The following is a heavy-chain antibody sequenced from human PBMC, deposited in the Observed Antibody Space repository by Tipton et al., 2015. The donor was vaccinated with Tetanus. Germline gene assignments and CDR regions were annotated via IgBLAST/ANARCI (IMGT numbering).Heavy chain of an antibody. CDR1: GGSISSYY. J-gene: IGHJ6*02. D-gene: IGHD5-12*01. V-gene: IGHV4-59*01. CDR2: IYYSGST. Sequence: TLSLTCTVSGGSISSYYWSWIRQPPGKGLEWIGYIYYSGSTNYNPSLKSRVTISVDTSKNQFSLNLSSVTAADTAVYYCARDSMSSSGYDKEKTYYYYGMDVWGQGTTVTVSS. CDR3: ARDSMSSSGYDKEKTYYYYGMDV.